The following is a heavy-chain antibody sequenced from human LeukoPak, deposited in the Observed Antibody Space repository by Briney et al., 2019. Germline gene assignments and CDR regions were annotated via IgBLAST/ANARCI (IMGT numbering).Heavy chain of an antibody. CDR1: GGSISSYY. CDR2: IYYSGST. J-gene: IGHJ6*02. V-gene: IGHV4-59*08. Sequence: SETLSLTCTVSGGSISSYYWSWIRQPPGKGLEWIGYIYYSGSTNYNPSLKSRVTISVDTSKNQFSLKLSSVTAADTAVYYCARQDPRYYGMDVWGQGTTATVSS. CDR3: ARQDPRYYGMDV.